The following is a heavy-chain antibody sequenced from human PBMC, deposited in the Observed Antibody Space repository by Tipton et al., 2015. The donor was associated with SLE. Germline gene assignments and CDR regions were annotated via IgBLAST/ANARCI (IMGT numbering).Heavy chain of an antibody. J-gene: IGHJ4*02. CDR3: ARLGYAFWSRYADS. D-gene: IGHD3-3*01. CDR2: ITNSGSP. CDR1: GFIVRSHY. V-gene: IGHV4-34*01. Sequence: LRLSCAASGFIVRSHYMSWVRQAPGKGLEWIGEITNSGSPNYNPSLKSRVTISVDTSKSQLSLKLSSVTAADTAVYYCARLGYAFWSRYADSWGQGTLVTVSS.